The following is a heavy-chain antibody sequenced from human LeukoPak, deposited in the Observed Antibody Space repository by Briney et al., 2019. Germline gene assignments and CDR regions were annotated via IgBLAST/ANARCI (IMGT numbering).Heavy chain of an antibody. CDR3: ARLWSAYNFDY. J-gene: IGHJ4*02. V-gene: IGHV4-38-2*01. CDR1: GYSISSGFY. CDR2: LYYTGSA. D-gene: IGHD3-3*01. Sequence: PSETLSLTCGVSGYSISSGFYWGWIRQPPGKGLQWIGSLYYTGSAEYNPSLKSRLTMSMDKSKNQFSLKLNSVTSADTAVYYCARLWSAYNFDYWGQGTLVTVSS.